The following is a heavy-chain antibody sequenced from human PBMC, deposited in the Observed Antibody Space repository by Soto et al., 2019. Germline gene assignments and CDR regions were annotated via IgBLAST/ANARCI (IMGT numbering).Heavy chain of an antibody. Sequence: QVQLQESGPGLVKPSQTLSLNCSVSGVSIKSGDYYWSWIRQHAGQGLEWIGYIFYSGTTFYNPSLKSRVTISIDASKNQFSLEMSSVTAADTAVYYCAKVRGHAFDIRGQGTMVTVSS. CDR1: GVSIKSGDYY. V-gene: IGHV4-31*03. CDR2: IFYSGTT. D-gene: IGHD3-10*01. J-gene: IGHJ3*02. CDR3: AKVRGHAFDI.